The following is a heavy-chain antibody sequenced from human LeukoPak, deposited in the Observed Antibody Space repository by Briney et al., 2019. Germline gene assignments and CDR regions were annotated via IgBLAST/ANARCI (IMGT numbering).Heavy chain of an antibody. J-gene: IGHJ4*02. CDR2: IYHTGTT. V-gene: IGHV4-4*02. Sequence: SGTLSLTCFVSGGSISNGNWRTWVRPPPGKGLEWIGEIYHTGTTNYNASLESRVTISIDESTNRFSLNLRSVTAADMAVYYCATRSPLVDAILWGQGTLVTVSS. CDR1: GGSISNGNW. CDR3: ATRSPLVDAIL. D-gene: IGHD5-12*01.